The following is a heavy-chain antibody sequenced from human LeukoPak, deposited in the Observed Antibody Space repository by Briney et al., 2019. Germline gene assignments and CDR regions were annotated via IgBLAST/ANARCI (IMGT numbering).Heavy chain of an antibody. Sequence: TGGSLRLSCAASGFTFSNYNMNWVRQAPGKGLEWASFVSSSTTYIYYADSLKGRFTISRDNAKNSLYLQMNSLRAEDTAVYYCAKDRGYNSGRGPIDYWGQGTLVTVSS. J-gene: IGHJ4*02. CDR1: GFTFSNYN. V-gene: IGHV3-21*06. CDR3: AKDRGYNSGRGPIDY. D-gene: IGHD6-19*01. CDR2: VSSSTTYI.